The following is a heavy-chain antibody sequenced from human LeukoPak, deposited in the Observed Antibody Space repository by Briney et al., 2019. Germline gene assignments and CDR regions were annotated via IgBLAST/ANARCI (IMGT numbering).Heavy chain of an antibody. Sequence: VASVKVSCKASGYTFTSYDINWVRQATGQGLEWMGWMNPNSGNTGYAQKLQGRVTMTTDTSTNTAYLELRSLRSDDTAVYYCARGLEWLTRRHNWFDPWGQGTLVTVSS. CDR2: MNPNSGNT. CDR3: ARGLEWLTRRHNWFDP. CDR1: GYTFTSYD. J-gene: IGHJ5*02. V-gene: IGHV1-8*01. D-gene: IGHD3-3*01.